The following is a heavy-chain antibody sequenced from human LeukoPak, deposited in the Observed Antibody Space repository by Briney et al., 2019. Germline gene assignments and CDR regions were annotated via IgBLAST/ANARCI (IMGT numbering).Heavy chain of an antibody. D-gene: IGHD2-2*01. CDR2: IYTSGST. CDR3: ARGIVVVPAAIDWYVGWFDP. CDR1: GGSINSGDYY. J-gene: IGHJ5*02. V-gene: IGHV4-61*02. Sequence: SQTLSLTCTVSGGSINSGDYYWSWIRQPAGKGLEWIGRIYTSGSTNYNPSLKSRVTISVDTSKHQFSLKLSSVTAADTAVYYCARGIVVVPAAIDWYVGWFDPWGQGTLVTVSS.